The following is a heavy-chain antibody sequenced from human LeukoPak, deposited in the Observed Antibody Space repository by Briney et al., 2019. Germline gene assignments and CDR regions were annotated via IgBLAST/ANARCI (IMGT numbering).Heavy chain of an antibody. CDR1: GGSFSGYS. V-gene: IGHV4-34*01. Sequence: SETLSLTCAVYGGSFSGYSWTWIRQPPGKGLEWIGGINHSGSTNYNPSLKSRVTISVDTAKNQFSLKLSSVTAADTAVYYCASLGETYHYERSGYYYSDYWGQGTLVTVSS. D-gene: IGHD3-22*01. CDR3: ASLGETYHYERSGYYYSDY. CDR2: INHSGST. J-gene: IGHJ4*02.